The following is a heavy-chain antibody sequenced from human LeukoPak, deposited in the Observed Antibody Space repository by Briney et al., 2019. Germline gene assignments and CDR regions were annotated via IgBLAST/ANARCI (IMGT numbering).Heavy chain of an antibody. Sequence: GESLRLSCAASGFTFSTYAMTWVRQAPGKGLEWVSAISGSGGSTYYADSVKGRFTISRDNSKNTLYLQMNSLRAEDTAVYYCAKDELSYSSSWAFDYWGQGTLVTVSS. J-gene: IGHJ4*02. CDR2: ISGSGGST. D-gene: IGHD6-13*01. V-gene: IGHV3-23*01. CDR1: GFTFSTYA. CDR3: AKDELSYSSSWAFDY.